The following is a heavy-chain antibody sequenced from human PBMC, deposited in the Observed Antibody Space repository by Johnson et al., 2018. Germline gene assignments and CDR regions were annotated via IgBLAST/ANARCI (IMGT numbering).Heavy chain of an antibody. CDR1: GFTFSSYW. CDR3: ARDGVVVAATDAFDI. V-gene: IGHV3-7*03. J-gene: IGHJ3*02. CDR2: IKQDGSEK. D-gene: IGHD2-15*01. Sequence: VQLVETGGGLVQPGGSLRLSCAASGFTFSSYWMSWVRQAPGKGLEWVANIKQDGSEKYYADSVKGRFTISRDNSKNTLYLQMNRLRPEDTAVYYCARDGVVVAATDAFDIWGQGTMVTVSS.